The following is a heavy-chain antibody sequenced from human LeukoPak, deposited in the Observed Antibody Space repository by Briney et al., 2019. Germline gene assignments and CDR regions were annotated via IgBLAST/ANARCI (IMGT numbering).Heavy chain of an antibody. CDR2: ISSSGSTI. J-gene: IGHJ4*02. Sequence: PGGSLRLSCAASGFTFSDYYMSWIRQAPGKGLEWVSYISSSGSTIYYADSVKGRFTISRDNAKNSLYLQMNSLRAEDTAVYYCARGHSSGWYTYDYFDYWGQGTLVTVSS. D-gene: IGHD6-19*01. CDR1: GFTFSDYY. CDR3: ARGHSSGWYTYDYFDY. V-gene: IGHV3-11*01.